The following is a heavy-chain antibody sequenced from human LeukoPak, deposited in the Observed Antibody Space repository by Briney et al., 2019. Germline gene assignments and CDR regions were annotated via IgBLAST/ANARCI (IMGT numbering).Heavy chain of an antibody. CDR2: IINSGEST. V-gene: IGHV3-23*01. CDR1: GFTFSSHA. J-gene: IGHJ4*02. CDR3: VRSHTGSISDFGY. D-gene: IGHD6-6*01. Sequence: GGSLRLSCAASGFTFSSHAMSWVRQAPGKGLEWVSSIINSGESTWYADSVKGRFTISRDNSKNTLYLQMNSLRAEDTAVYYCVRSHTGSISDFGYWGQGTRVTVSS.